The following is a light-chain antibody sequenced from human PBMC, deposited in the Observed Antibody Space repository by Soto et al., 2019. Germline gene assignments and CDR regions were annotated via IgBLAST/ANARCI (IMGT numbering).Light chain of an antibody. CDR3: QNYGTSPPMYT. CDR1: QSVSSSY. CDR2: GAS. Sequence: EIVLTQSPGTLSLSPGESATLPCRASQSVSSSYLAWYQQRPGQAPRLLIYGASSRATGIPDRFRGSGSGTDFTLTISGLEPEDFAVYYCQNYGTSPPMYTFGQGTKLEIK. J-gene: IGKJ2*01. V-gene: IGKV3-20*01.